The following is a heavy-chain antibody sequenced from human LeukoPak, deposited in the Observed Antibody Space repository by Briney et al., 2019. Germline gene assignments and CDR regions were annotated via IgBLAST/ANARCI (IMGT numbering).Heavy chain of an antibody. D-gene: IGHD1-26*01. CDR3: ARGPSGYDSVDV. Sequence: ASVKDSCKASRYTFIDYYVHSVRQAPGQGLECMGWINPKSGDTNYAQKFEGRVTMTRDTSISTAYMELSGLRSDDTAVYYCARGPSGYDSVDVWGKGTTVIVSS. J-gene: IGHJ6*03. V-gene: IGHV1-2*02. CDR2: INPKSGDT. CDR1: RYTFIDYY.